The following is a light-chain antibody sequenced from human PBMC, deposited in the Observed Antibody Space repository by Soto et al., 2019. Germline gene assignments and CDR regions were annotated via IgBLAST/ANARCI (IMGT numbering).Light chain of an antibody. CDR3: QQTYSGPPYT. J-gene: IGKJ2*01. Sequence: DIQVTQSPSSLSASVGDRVTITCRASQSISIYLNWYQQKPGKAPNLLIYSASSLQSGVPSRFSGSGSGTDFTLTISSLHPEDFATYYCQQTYSGPPYTFGQGTNLEIK. CDR1: QSISIY. V-gene: IGKV1-39*01. CDR2: SAS.